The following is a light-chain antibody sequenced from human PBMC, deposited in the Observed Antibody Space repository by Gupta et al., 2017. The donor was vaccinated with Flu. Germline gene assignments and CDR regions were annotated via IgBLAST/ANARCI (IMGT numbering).Light chain of an antibody. V-gene: IGKV1-33*01. CDR1: QVITRY. CDR3: QQYDNLPLT. CDR2: DAS. Sequence: PASRSASVGDRVNIPCRASQVITRYLNWYQQKPGKAPRLLIYDASSLQAGVPSRFSGSASGTQYTLTISSLQPEDIATYYCQQYDNLPLTYGGGTRVDIK. J-gene: IGKJ4*01.